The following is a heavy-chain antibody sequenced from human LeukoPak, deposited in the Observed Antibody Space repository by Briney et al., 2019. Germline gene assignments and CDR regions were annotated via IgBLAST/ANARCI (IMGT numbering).Heavy chain of an antibody. V-gene: IGHV3-48*02. CDR3: AREVYYDSSGYYYYAFDI. J-gene: IGHJ3*02. D-gene: IGHD3-22*01. CDR2: ITTSSNAI. Sequence: GGSLRLSCAASGFTFSSYAMTWVRQAPGKGLEWVSYITTSSNAIYYADSVKGRFTISRDNAKDSLYLQMNSLRDEDTAVYYCAREVYYDSSGYYYYAFDIWGQGTMVTVSS. CDR1: GFTFSSYA.